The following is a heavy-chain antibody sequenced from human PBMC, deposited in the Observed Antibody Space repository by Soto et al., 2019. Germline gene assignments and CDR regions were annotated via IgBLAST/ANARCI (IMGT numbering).Heavy chain of an antibody. CDR1: GFTFSRYW. J-gene: IGHJ4*02. CDR2: INIDGSTT. CDR3: VRGTSNWYGIDY. D-gene: IGHD6-13*01. V-gene: IGHV3-74*01. Sequence: EVQLVESGGGLVQPGGSLRLSCAVSGFTFSRYWMHWVRQAPGKGLLWVSRINIDGSTTNYADSVEGRFTISRDNAKNTLYLQMNNLRGEGTAEYYCVRGTSNWYGIDYWGQGTFVTVSS.